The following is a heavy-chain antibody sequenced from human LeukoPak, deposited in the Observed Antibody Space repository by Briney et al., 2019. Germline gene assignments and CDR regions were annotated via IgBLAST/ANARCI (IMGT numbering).Heavy chain of an antibody. V-gene: IGHV4-59*12. J-gene: IGHJ5*02. D-gene: IGHD3-3*01. CDR2: IYYSGST. Sequence: SETLSLTCTVSGGSISSYYWSWIRQPPGKGLEWIGYIYYSGSTNYNPSLKSRVTISVDTSKNQFSLKLSSVTAADTAVYYCARSDNSMTYYDFWSGRFDPWGQGTLVTVSS. CDR1: GGSISSYY. CDR3: ARSDNSMTYYDFWSGRFDP.